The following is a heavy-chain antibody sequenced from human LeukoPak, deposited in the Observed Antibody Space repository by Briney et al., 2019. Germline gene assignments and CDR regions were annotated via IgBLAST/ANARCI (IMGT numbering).Heavy chain of an antibody. CDR3: ARDRWGSNYFDY. V-gene: IGHV1-18*01. CDR1: GYTFTSYG. D-gene: IGHD3-16*01. CDR2: ISAYNGNT. Sequence: ASVKVSCKASGYTFTSYGISWVRQPPGQGLEGMGWISAYNGNTNYAQKLQGRVTMTTDTSTSTAYMELRSLRSDDTAVYYCARDRWGSNYFDYWGQGTLVTVSS. J-gene: IGHJ4*02.